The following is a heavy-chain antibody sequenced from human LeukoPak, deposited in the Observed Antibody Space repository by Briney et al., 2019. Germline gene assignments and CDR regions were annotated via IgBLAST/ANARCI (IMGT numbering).Heavy chain of an antibody. CDR1: GGPFSGYF. CDR3: ARRYYYNLGSFPFDF. J-gene: IGHJ4*02. CDR2: IHNSGTT. V-gene: IGHV4-34*01. Sequence: PETLSLTCAVSGGPFSGYFWSWIRQSSGKGLEWIGEIHNSGTTNYNPSLNSRITISEDTSKNQFYLNLSSVTAADTAVYYCARRYYYNLGSFPFDFWGQGTLVTVSS. D-gene: IGHD3-10*01.